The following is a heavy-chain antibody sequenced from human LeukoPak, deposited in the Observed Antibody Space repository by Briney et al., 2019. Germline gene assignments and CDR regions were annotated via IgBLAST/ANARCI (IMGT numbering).Heavy chain of an antibody. D-gene: IGHD3-10*01. CDR2: IYYSGST. CDR3: ARHMSVSYDAFDL. V-gene: IGHV4-59*08. Sequence: SETLSLTCTVSGGSISSYYWSWIRQPPGKGLEWIGYIYYSGSTNYNPSLKGRVTISVDTSKNQFSLTVTSVTAADTAVYYCARHMSVSYDAFDLWGRGTTVTVSS. CDR1: GGSISSYY. J-gene: IGHJ3*01.